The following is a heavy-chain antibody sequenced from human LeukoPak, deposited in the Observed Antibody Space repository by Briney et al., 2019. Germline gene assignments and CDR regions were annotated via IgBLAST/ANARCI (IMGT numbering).Heavy chain of an antibody. CDR1: GFTFSGSA. J-gene: IGHJ5*02. CDR3: TSTRVAAAGTFDP. D-gene: IGHD6-13*01. CDR2: IRSKANSYAT. Sequence: SGGSLRLSCAASGFTFSGSAMHWVRQASGKGLEWVGRIRSKANSYATAYAASVKSRFTISRDDSKNTAYLQMNSLKTEDTAVYYCTSTRVAAAGTFDPWGQGTLVTVSS. V-gene: IGHV3-73*01.